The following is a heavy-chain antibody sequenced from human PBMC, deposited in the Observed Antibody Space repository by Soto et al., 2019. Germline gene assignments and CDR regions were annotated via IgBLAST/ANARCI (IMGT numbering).Heavy chain of an antibody. D-gene: IGHD2-2*02. V-gene: IGHV1-46*01. CDR2: INPSGGST. J-gene: IGHJ6*02. Sequence: ASVKVSCKASGYTFTSYYMHWVRQAPGQGLEWMGIINPSGGSTSYAQKFQGRVTMTRDTSTSTVYMELSSLRSEDTAVYYCASGLGLYCSSTSCYMRYHGMDVWGQGTTVTVSS. CDR1: GYTFTSYY. CDR3: ASGLGLYCSSTSCYMRYHGMDV.